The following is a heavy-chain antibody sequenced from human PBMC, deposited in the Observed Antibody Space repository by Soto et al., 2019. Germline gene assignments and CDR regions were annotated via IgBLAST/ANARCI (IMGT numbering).Heavy chain of an antibody. Sequence: EVQLVESGGGLVQPGGSLRLSCAASGFTFSGYWMSWVRQAPGKGLEWVANIKQDGSEQFYVDSVKGRFTISRDNAKNSLYLQRNSLRADDTAVYYCAREAVWGQGTRVTVSS. CDR3: AREAV. CDR1: GFTFSGYW. J-gene: IGHJ6*02. CDR2: IKQDGSEQ. V-gene: IGHV3-7*05.